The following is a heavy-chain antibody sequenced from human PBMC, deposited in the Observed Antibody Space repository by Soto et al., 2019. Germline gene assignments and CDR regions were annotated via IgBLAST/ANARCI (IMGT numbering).Heavy chain of an antibody. D-gene: IGHD3-10*01. CDR2: INHSGST. Sequence: SETLSLTCAVYGGSFSGYYWSWIRQPPGKGLEWIGEINHSGSTNYNPSLKSRVTISVDTSKNQFSLKLSSVTAADTAVYYCAQGNGMDVWGQGTTVPVSS. CDR3: AQGNGMDV. V-gene: IGHV4-34*01. CDR1: GGSFSGYY. J-gene: IGHJ6*02.